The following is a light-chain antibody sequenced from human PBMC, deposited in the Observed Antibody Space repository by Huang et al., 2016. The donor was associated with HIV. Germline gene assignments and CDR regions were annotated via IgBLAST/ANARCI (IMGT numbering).Light chain of an antibody. J-gene: IGKJ4*01. CDR1: QNITDNF. Sequence: DIVLTQSPGILSLSPGERAALSCRSRQNITDNFLSWYQQKSGQAPRLLIYGASSRAIGIPDRFSGSGSGTDFTLTICRLEPQDSAVYYCQQYLSSPLTFGGGTNVEIK. CDR3: QQYLSSPLT. V-gene: IGKV3-20*01. CDR2: GAS.